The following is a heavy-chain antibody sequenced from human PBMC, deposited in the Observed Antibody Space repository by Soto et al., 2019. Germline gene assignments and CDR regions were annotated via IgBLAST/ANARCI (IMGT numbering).Heavy chain of an antibody. Sequence: GGSLRLSCAASGFNFNDYGMHWVRQAPGKGLEGVSSISWNSVSIGYADSVKGRFTISRDNAKNSLYLQMNSLRAEDTALYYCAKDMENGYNPYYYYGMDVWGQGTTVTVSS. V-gene: IGHV3-9*01. CDR1: GFNFNDYG. D-gene: IGHD3-10*01. J-gene: IGHJ6*02. CDR2: ISWNSVSI. CDR3: AKDMENGYNPYYYYGMDV.